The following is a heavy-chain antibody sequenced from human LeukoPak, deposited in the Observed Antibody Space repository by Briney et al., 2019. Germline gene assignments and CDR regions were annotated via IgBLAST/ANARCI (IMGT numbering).Heavy chain of an antibody. CDR2: TYYRSKWYN. D-gene: IGHD6-13*01. V-gene: IGHV6-1*01. Sequence: SQTFSLTCAISGDSVSSNSAAWNWIRQSPSRGLEWLGTTYYRSKWYNDYAVSVKRPITITPDTSTNKFSSQLNSVTPEDSAVYSCARDRGWSGYGSSWYRDDASDIWGEGTMVTVSS. J-gene: IGHJ3*02. CDR3: ARDRGWSGYGSSWYRDDASDI. CDR1: GDSVSSNSAA.